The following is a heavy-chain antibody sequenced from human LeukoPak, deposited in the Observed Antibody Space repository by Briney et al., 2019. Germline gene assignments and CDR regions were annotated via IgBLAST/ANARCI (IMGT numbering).Heavy chain of an antibody. CDR2: INSDGSST. J-gene: IGHJ3*02. CDR3: AREAGYCSSTSCHDAFDT. V-gene: IGHV3-74*01. Sequence: GGSLRLSCAASGFTFSSYWMHWVRQAPGKGLVWVSRINSDGSSTSYADSVKGRFTISRDNAKNTLYLQMNSLRAEDTAVYYCAREAGYCSSTSCHDAFDTWGQGTMVTVSS. CDR1: GFTFSSYW. D-gene: IGHD2-2*01.